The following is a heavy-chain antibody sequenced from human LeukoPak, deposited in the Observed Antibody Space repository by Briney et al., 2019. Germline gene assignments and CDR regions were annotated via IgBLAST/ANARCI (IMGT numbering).Heavy chain of an antibody. CDR1: GGSFSGYY. V-gene: IGHV4-34*01. CDR3: ARGLNYVVY. J-gene: IGHJ4*02. D-gene: IGHD3-10*02. CDR2: INHSGST. Sequence: SETLSFTCAVYGGSFSGYYWSWIRQPPGKGLEWIGEINHSGSTNYNPSLKSRVTISVDASKNQFSLKLSSVTAADTAVYYCARGLNYVVYWGQGTLVTVSS.